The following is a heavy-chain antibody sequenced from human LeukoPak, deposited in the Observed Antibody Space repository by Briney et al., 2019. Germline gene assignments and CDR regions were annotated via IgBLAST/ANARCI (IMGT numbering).Heavy chain of an antibody. V-gene: IGHV1-8*01. CDR3: ARGRRLRGWFDP. Sequence: ASVKVSCKASGYTFTSYDINWVRQATGQGLEWMGWMNPNSGNTGYAQKFQGRVTMTRNTSISTAYMELSSLRSEDTAAHYCARGRRLRGWFDPWGQGTLVTVSS. CDR1: GYTFTSYD. J-gene: IGHJ5*02. CDR2: MNPNSGNT. D-gene: IGHD1-14*01.